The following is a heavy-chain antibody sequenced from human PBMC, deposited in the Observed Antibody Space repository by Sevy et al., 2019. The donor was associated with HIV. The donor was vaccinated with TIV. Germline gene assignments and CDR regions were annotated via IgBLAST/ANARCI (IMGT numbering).Heavy chain of an antibody. Sequence: GGSLRLSCAASGFTFSSYWMSWVRQAPGKGLEWVANIKQDGSEKYYVDSVKGRFTISRDNAKNSLYLQMESLRVEDTAGYYCASPRDSAYDPYFDYWGQGTLVTVSS. CDR1: GFTFSSYW. V-gene: IGHV3-7*01. CDR3: ASPRDSAYDPYFDY. D-gene: IGHD5-12*01. J-gene: IGHJ4*02. CDR2: IKQDGSEK.